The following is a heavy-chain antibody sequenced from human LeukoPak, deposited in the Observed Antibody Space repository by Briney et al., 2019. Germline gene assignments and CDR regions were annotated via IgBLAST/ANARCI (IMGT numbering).Heavy chain of an antibody. V-gene: IGHV4-59*02. CDR3: ARRGIAAAGTAGDWYFDL. Sequence: SETLSLTCTVSGDSVTNYYWSWIRQPPGKGLEYIGYIFYRGNSNYSPSLKSRVTISVDTSKNQFSLKLSSVTAADTAVYYCARRGIAAAGTAGDWYFDLWGRGTLVTVSS. CDR2: IFYRGNS. D-gene: IGHD6-13*01. CDR1: GDSVTNYY. J-gene: IGHJ2*01.